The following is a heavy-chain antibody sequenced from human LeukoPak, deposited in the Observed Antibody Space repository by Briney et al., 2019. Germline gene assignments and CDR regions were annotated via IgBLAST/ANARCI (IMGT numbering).Heavy chain of an antibody. CDR1: GFTLSSHG. V-gene: IGHV3-30*18. CDR2: ISFDGNKI. J-gene: IGHJ4*02. D-gene: IGHD4-17*01. Sequence: GGSLRLSCVVSGFTLSSHGMHWVRQAPGKGLEWVAGISFDGNKIYYADSVKGRFTISKDYTRDALYLEMNSLRAEDTAVCYCAKDQGWLSYGDYVFDYWGQGTLVTVSS. CDR3: AKDQGWLSYGDYVFDY.